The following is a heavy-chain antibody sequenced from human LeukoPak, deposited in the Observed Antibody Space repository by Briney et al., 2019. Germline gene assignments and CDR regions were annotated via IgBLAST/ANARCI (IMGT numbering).Heavy chain of an antibody. J-gene: IGHJ6*02. CDR2: ISDHNGNT. CDR1: GFTFTRYS. V-gene: IGHV1-18*01. Sequence: ASVKVSCKASGFTFTRYSITWVRQAPGKGHEWMGRISDHNGNTNYAQKYQGRVTMTTDTSTRTAYMELRSLRSDDTAVYYCARVVRSDSFDYDYYYAMDVWGQGTTVTVSS. D-gene: IGHD2-8*01. CDR3: ARVVRSDSFDYDYYYAMDV.